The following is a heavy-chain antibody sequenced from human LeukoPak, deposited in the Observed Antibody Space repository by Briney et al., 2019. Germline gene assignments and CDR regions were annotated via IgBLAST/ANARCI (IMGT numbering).Heavy chain of an antibody. V-gene: IGHV3-30*01. CDR2: ISYDGSNK. CDR1: GFTFSSYA. Sequence: GGSLRLSCAASGFTFSSYAMHWVRQAPGKGLEWVAVISYDGSNKYYADSVKGRFTTSRDNSKNTLYLQMNSLRAEDTAVYYCARGPPFGYCSGGSCYGEYYFDYWGQGTLVTVSS. CDR3: ARGPPFGYCSGGSCYGEYYFDY. D-gene: IGHD2-15*01. J-gene: IGHJ4*02.